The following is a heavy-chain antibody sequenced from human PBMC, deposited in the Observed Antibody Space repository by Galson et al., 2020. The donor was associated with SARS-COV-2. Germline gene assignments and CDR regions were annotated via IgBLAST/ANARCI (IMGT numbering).Heavy chain of an antibody. CDR3: ARRNARSRLPGGGKWLAF. CDR2: ISGYNGNT. CDR1: GYTFSNYG. J-gene: IGHJ4*02. Sequence: ASVKVSCKASGYTFSNYGIIWVRQAPGQGLEWMGWISGYNGNTNYAQKFQGRVTMTTDTSTNTAYLELRSLTSDDTAIYYCARRNARSRLPGGGKWLAFWGQGTLFPVSP. D-gene: IGHD3-22*01. V-gene: IGHV1-18*01.